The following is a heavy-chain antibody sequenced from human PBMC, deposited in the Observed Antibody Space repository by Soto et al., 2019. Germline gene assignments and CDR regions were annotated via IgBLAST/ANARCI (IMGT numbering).Heavy chain of an antibody. CDR3: ARSRTRYGDPYYFDY. D-gene: IGHD4-17*01. J-gene: IGHJ4*02. Sequence: ASVQVSCKASGYTFTSYAMHWVRQAPGQRLDWMGWINAGNGNTKYSQKFQGRVTITRDTSASTAYMELSSLRSEDTALYYCARSRTRYGDPYYFDYWGQGTLVTVSS. CDR2: INAGNGNT. CDR1: GYTFTSYA. V-gene: IGHV1-3*01.